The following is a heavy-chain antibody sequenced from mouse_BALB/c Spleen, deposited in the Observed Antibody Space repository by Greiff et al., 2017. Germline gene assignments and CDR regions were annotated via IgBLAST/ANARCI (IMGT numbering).Heavy chain of an antibody. CDR1: GFTFSNYW. V-gene: IGHV6-6*02. CDR2: IRLKSNNYAT. CDR3: TRPSPGNFDY. J-gene: IGHJ2*01. Sequence: EVQGVESGGGLVQPGGSMKLSCVASGFTFSNYWMNWVRQSPEKGLEWVAEIRLKSNNYATHYAESVKGRFTISRDDSKSSVYLQMNNLRAEDTGIYYCTRPSPGNFDYWGQGTTLTVSS.